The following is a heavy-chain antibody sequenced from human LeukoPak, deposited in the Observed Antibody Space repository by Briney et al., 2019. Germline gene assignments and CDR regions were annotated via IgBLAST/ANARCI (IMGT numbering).Heavy chain of an antibody. D-gene: IGHD2-2*01. CDR2: IYYSGST. Sequence: PSETLSLTCTVTAGSVSSSSYYWVWIRQPPGKGLEWIGSIYYSGSTYYNPSLKSRVTISVDTPKNQFSLRLTSVTAADTAIYYCASLSHCSTSSCFDYWGRGTLVTVSS. CDR3: ASLSHCSTSSCFDY. CDR1: AGSVSSSSYY. V-gene: IGHV4-39*07. J-gene: IGHJ4*02.